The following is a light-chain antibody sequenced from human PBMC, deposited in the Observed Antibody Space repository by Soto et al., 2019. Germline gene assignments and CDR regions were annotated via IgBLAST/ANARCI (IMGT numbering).Light chain of an antibody. CDR3: QQYNGCPLT. CDR1: QSVSSN. CDR2: GAS. J-gene: IGKJ2*01. Sequence: IVMTQSPATLSVSPGDRITLSCRASQSVSSNLAWYQQKPGKAPRLLIYGASTRATGIPARFSGSGSGTEFTLTISSLQFEDFAVYYCQQYNGCPLTFGQGTKLEIK. V-gene: IGKV3-15*01.